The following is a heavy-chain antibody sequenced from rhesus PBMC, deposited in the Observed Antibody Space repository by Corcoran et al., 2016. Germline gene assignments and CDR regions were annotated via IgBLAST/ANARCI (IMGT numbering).Heavy chain of an antibody. V-gene: IGHV3-116*02. CDR1: GCTFSDYY. J-gene: IGHJ6*01. CDR2: SSNKARGGTE. Sequence: EVRLVESGGGSVQPGGSVRLSGAASGCTFSDYYMSWVRQGPGKGPEWVGFSSNKARGGTEETATYVNGRFTISRDDSRSSASLQMNSLKTEDTAVYYCAGDGDTATVLDSWGQGVVDTVSS. D-gene: IGHD5-12*01. CDR3: AGDGDTATVLDS.